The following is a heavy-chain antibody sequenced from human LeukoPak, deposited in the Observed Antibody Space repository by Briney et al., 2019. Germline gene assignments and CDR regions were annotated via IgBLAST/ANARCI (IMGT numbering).Heavy chain of an antibody. V-gene: IGHV4-59*01. CDR1: GGSISSYY. CDR2: IYYSGST. CDR3: ARGRDGGNYPPLDY. D-gene: IGHD4-23*01. J-gene: IGHJ4*02. Sequence: PSETLSLTCTVSGGSISSYYWSWIRQPPGKRLEWIGYIYYSGSTNYNPSLKSRGTMAVDTSKKQFSLKLSSVTAADTAVYYCARGRDGGNYPPLDYWGQGTLVTASS.